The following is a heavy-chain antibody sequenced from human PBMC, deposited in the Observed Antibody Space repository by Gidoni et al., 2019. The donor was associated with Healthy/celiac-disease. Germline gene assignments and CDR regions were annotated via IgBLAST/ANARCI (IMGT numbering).Heavy chain of an antibody. CDR2: IYYSGST. J-gene: IGHJ3*02. V-gene: IGHV4-39*01. CDR1: GGSISSSSYY. Sequence: QLQLQESGPGLVKPSETLSLTCTVSGGSISSSSYYWGWIRQPPGKGLEWIGSIYYSGSTYYNPSLKSRVTISVDTSKNQFSLKLSSVTAADTAVYYCASASRSGYAFDIWGQGTMVTVSS. D-gene: IGHD3-22*01. CDR3: ASASRSGYAFDI.